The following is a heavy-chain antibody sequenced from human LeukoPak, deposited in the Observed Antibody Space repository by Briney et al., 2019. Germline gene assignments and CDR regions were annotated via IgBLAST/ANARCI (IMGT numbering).Heavy chain of an antibody. D-gene: IGHD1-26*01. V-gene: IGHV4-59*01. CDR1: GGSISSYY. Sequence: SETLSLTCTVSGGSISSYYWSWIRQPPGKGLEWIGYIYYSGSTNYNPSLKSRVTISIDTSKNQFSLKLSSVTAADTAVYYCARGSPLPSAPGAVDIWGQGTMVTVSS. J-gene: IGHJ3*02. CDR2: IYYSGST. CDR3: ARGSPLPSAPGAVDI.